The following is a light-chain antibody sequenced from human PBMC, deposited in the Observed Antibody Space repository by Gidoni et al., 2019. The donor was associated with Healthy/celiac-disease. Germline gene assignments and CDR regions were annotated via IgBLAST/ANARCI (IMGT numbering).Light chain of an antibody. J-gene: IGKJ3*01. V-gene: IGKV4-1*01. CDR3: QKNYSTPQT. CDR1: QSVLYSSNNKNY. CDR2: WAS. Sequence: DFVITHSPDSLAVSLGERATINCKSSQSVLYSSNNKNYLVWYQQKPGQPPKLLIYWASTREAGVHERCSGSGSGKDLTLTISSLQAEDGVVYYCQKNYSTPQTFXPXTKVDIK.